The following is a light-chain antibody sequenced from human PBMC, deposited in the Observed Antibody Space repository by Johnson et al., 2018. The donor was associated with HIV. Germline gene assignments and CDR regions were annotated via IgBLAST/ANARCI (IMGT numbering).Light chain of an antibody. V-gene: IGLV1-51*01. CDR3: GTWDSSLSAS. Sequence: QSVLTQPPSVSAAPGQKVTISCSASSSNIVNIYISWYQHLPGTAPKLLIYDNHKRPSGIPDRFSGSKSGTSATLGITGLQTVDEADYYCGTWDSSLSASFGTGTKVTVL. CDR1: SSNIVNIY. J-gene: IGLJ1*01. CDR2: DNH.